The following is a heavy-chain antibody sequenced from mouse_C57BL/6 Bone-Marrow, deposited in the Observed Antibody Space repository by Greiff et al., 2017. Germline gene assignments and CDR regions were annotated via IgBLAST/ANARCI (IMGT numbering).Heavy chain of an antibody. CDR3: AKITTVVALWFAY. Sequence: VKLVESGPGLVQPSQSLSITCTVSGFSLTSYGVHWVRQSPGKGLEWLGVIWRGGSTDYNAAFMSRLSITKDNSKSQVFFKMNSLQADDTAIYYCAKITTVVALWFAYWGKGTLVTVSA. V-gene: IGHV2-5*01. D-gene: IGHD1-1*01. CDR2: IWRGGST. J-gene: IGHJ3*01. CDR1: GFSLTSYG.